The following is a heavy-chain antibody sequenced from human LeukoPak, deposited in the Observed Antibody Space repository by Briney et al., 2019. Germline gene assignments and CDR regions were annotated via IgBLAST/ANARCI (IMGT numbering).Heavy chain of an antibody. V-gene: IGHV3-53*01. J-gene: IGHJ6*03. CDR3: ARDNNDGVSYYYYMDV. Sequence: PGGSLRLSCAASGFTVSSNYMSWVRQAPGKGLEWVSVIYSGGSTYYADSVKGRFTISRDNSKNTLYLQMNSLRAEDTAVYYCARDNNDGVSYYYYMDVWGKGTTVTVS. CDR2: IYSGGST. D-gene: IGHD1-1*01. CDR1: GFTVSSNY.